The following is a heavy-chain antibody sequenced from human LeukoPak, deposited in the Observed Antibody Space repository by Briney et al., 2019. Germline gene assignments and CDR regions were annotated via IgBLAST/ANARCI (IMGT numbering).Heavy chain of an antibody. Sequence: SMKVSWQASRYTVTSYDINWVRQATGQGLEWMGWMNPNSGNTGYAQKFQGRVTMTRDASTTTASLELTTLRSDDTAVYYCARRPTPYCSGDSCYSFLYFHHWGQGTLVTASS. CDR3: ARRPTPYCSGDSCYSFLYFHH. CDR2: MNPNSGNT. D-gene: IGHD2-15*01. V-gene: IGHV1-8*01. J-gene: IGHJ1*01. CDR1: RYTVTSYD.